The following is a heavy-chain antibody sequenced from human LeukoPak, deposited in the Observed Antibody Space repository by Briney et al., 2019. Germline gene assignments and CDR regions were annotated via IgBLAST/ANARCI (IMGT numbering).Heavy chain of an antibody. CDR2: ISWNSGST. V-gene: IGHV3-9*01. Sequence: GGSLRLSCAASGFTFDDYAMHWVRQAPGKGLEWVSGISWNSGSTSYADSVKGRFTISRDNAKNTLYLQMNSLRAEDTAVYYCARWTYYYMDVWGKGTTVTVSS. CDR3: ARWTYYYMDV. D-gene: IGHD3/OR15-3a*01. CDR1: GFTFDDYA. J-gene: IGHJ6*03.